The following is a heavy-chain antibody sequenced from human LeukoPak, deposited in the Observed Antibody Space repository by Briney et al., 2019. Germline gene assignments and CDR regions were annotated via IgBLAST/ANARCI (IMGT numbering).Heavy chain of an antibody. CDR1: GGSISTGSYY. V-gene: IGHV4-61*02. D-gene: IGHD6-13*01. CDR3: ARVARSMSSSSEDS. J-gene: IGHJ4*02. Sequence: SETLSLTCTVSGGSISTGSYYWNWIRQPAGKGLEWIGRIYTSGSANYNPSLKSRVTLSVDTSKNQFSLKLNSVTAADTAVYYCARVARSMSSSSEDSWGQGTLVTVSS. CDR2: IYTSGSA.